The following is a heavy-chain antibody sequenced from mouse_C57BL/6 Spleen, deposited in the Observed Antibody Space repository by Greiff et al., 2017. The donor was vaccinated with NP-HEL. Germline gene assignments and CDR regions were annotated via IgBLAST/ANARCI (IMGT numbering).Heavy chain of an antibody. D-gene: IGHD1-1*01. CDR2: INYDGSST. V-gene: IGHV5-16*01. Sequence: DVMLVESAGGLVQPGSSMKLSCTASGFTFSDYYMAWVRQVPEKGLEWVANINYDGSSTYYLDSLKSRFIISRDNAKNILYLQKSSLKSEDTATYDCARASYYYGGSDDWYFDVWGTGTTVTVSS. CDR1: GFTFSDYY. J-gene: IGHJ1*03. CDR3: ARASYYYGGSDDWYFDV.